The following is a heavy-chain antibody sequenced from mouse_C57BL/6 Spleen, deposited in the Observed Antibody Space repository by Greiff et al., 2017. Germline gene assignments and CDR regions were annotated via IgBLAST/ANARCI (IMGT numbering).Heavy chain of an antibody. Sequence: VQLQQSGPELVKPGASVKISCKASGYAFSSSWMNWVKQRPGKGLEWIGRIYPGDGDTNYNGKFKGKATLTADKSSSTAYMQLSSLTSEDSAVSFCARAYYYGSSYVWYFDVWGTGTTVTVSS. CDR1: GYAFSSSW. J-gene: IGHJ1*03. V-gene: IGHV1-82*01. CDR3: ARAYYYGSSYVWYFDV. D-gene: IGHD1-1*01. CDR2: IYPGDGDT.